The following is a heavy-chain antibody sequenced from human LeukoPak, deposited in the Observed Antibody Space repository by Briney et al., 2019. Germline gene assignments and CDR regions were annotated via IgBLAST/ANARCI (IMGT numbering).Heavy chain of an antibody. CDR3: ARGDDSSGWGFYFDP. V-gene: IGHV3-30*03. J-gene: IGHJ4*02. CDR1: GFTFSRYG. Sequence: GGSLRLSCAASGFTFSRYGMHWVRQAPGKGLEWVAVILHDASNDYWADSVRGRFTISRDNSKNTLYLQMNNLRAEDTAVYYCARGDDSSGWGFYFDPWGQGTLVTVSS. CDR2: ILHDASND. D-gene: IGHD3-22*01.